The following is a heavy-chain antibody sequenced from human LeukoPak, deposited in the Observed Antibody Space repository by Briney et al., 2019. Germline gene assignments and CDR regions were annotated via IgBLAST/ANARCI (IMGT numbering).Heavy chain of an antibody. Sequence: PGRSLRLSCAASGFTFSSYGMHWVRQAPGTGLEWVAVISYDGSNKYYADSVKGRFTISRDNSRNTLYLQMNSLRAEDTAVYYCAKRGYCSGGSCHGEPFDYWGQGTLVTVSS. CDR1: GFTFSSYG. CDR3: AKRGYCSGGSCHGEPFDY. V-gene: IGHV3-30*18. D-gene: IGHD2-15*01. J-gene: IGHJ4*02. CDR2: ISYDGSNK.